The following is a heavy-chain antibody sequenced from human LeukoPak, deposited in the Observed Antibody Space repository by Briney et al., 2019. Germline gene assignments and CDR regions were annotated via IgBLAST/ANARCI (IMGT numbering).Heavy chain of an antibody. CDR1: GGSISSSSYY. J-gene: IGHJ3*02. V-gene: IGHV4-39*01. Sequence: SETLSLTCTVSGGSISSSSYYWGWIRQPPGKGLEWIGSIYYSGSTYYNPSIKSRVTISVDTSKNQFSLKLSSVTAADTAVYYCRRAVILMIVVFTNNSFNIGAKGKWS. CDR3: RRAVILMIVVFTNNSFNI. CDR2: IYYSGST. D-gene: IGHD3-22*01.